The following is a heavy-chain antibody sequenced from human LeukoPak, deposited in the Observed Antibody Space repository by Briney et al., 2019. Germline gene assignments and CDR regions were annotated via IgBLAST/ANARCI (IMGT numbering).Heavy chain of an antibody. D-gene: IGHD3-22*01. V-gene: IGHV1-18*01. CDR1: GYTFTSYG. J-gene: IGHJ4*02. CDR3: ARDKPYYYDSSGYSGDH. Sequence: ASVKVSCKASGYTFTSYGISWVRQAPGQGLEWMGWISAYNGNTNYAQKLQGRVTMTTDTSTSTAYIELRSLRSDDTAVYYCARDKPYYYDSSGYSGDHWGQGTLVTVSS. CDR2: ISAYNGNT.